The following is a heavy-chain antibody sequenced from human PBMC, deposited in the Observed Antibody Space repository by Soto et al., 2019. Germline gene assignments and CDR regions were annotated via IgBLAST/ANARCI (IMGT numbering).Heavy chain of an antibody. CDR3: ARRVLTYYYDISGDISGDYYGMGV. Sequence: PSETLSLTCTVSGGSISSYYWSWIRQPPGKGLEWIGYIYYSGSTNYNPSLKSRVTISVDTSKNQFSLKLSSVTAADTAVYYCARRVLTYYYDISGDISGDYYGMGVWGQGTTVTVSS. D-gene: IGHD3-22*01. CDR2: IYYSGST. CDR1: GGSISSYY. J-gene: IGHJ6*02. V-gene: IGHV4-59*01.